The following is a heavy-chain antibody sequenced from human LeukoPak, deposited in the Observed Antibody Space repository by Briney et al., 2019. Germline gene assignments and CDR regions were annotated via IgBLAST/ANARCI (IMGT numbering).Heavy chain of an antibody. CDR3: ARSSPPPESSGCVDY. D-gene: IGHD6-19*01. J-gene: IGHJ4*02. Sequence: SQTLSLTCAVSGDTFSSNSAAWNWHRQSPSRGLEWLGRTYYRSKWYNDYAVSVKSRITINPDTSKNQFSLQLNSVTPEDTAVYYCARSSPPPESSGCVDYWGQGTLVTVSS. CDR1: GDTFSSNSAA. V-gene: IGHV6-1*01. CDR2: TYYRSKWYN.